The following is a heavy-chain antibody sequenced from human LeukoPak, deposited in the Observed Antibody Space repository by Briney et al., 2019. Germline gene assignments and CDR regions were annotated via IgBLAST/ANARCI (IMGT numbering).Heavy chain of an antibody. CDR2: ISGSGGST. CDR3: AKDGQWLPAYYFDY. J-gene: IGHJ4*02. CDR1: GFTFNNFA. V-gene: IGHV3-23*01. D-gene: IGHD6-19*01. Sequence: GGSLRLSCAASGFTFNNFAMSWVRQAPGKGLEWVSAISGSGGSTYYADSVKGRFTISRDNSKNTLYLQMNSLRAEDTAVSYCAKDGQWLPAYYFDYWGQGTLVTVSS.